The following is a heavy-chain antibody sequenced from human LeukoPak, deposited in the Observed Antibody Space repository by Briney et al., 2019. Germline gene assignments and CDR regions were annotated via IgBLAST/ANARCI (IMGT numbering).Heavy chain of an antibody. V-gene: IGHV4-61*02. J-gene: IGHJ4*02. CDR1: GGSISSGSYY. CDR3: ARCRSLMGADYFDY. D-gene: IGHD1-26*01. Sequence: SETLSLTCTVSGGSISSGSYYWSWIRQPAGKGLEWIGRIYTSGSTNYNPSLKSRVTISVDTSKNQFSLKLSSVTAADTAVYYCARCRSLMGADYFDYWGQGTLVTVSS. CDR2: IYTSGST.